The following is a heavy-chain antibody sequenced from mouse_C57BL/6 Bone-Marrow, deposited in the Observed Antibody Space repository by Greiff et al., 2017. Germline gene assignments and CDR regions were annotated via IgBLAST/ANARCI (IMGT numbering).Heavy chain of an antibody. CDR3: ARHSEIYYGSSYGRFAY. CDR1: GFTFSDYG. CDR2: ISNLAYSI. J-gene: IGHJ3*01. Sequence: EVHLVESGGGLVQPGGSLKLSCAASGFTFSDYGMAWVRQAPRKGPEWVAFISNLAYSIYYADTVTGRFTISRENAKNTLYLEMSSLRSEDTAMYYCARHSEIYYGSSYGRFAYWGQGTLVTVSA. D-gene: IGHD1-1*01. V-gene: IGHV5-15*01.